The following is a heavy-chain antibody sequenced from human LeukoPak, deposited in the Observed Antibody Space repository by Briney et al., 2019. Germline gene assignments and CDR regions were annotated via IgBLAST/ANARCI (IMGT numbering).Heavy chain of an antibody. V-gene: IGHV3-13*01. CDR1: GFTFSSFD. CDR2: IGTAGDT. D-gene: IGHD2-2*01. J-gene: IGHJ6*03. CDR3: AKSRVRVVVPAARTEGAVYYMDV. Sequence: GGSLRLSCAASGFTFSSFDMHWVRQATGKGLEWVSAIGTAGDTYYPGSVKGRFTISRENAKNSLYLQMNSLRAEDTALYYCAKSRVRVVVPAARTEGAVYYMDVWGKGTTVTVSS.